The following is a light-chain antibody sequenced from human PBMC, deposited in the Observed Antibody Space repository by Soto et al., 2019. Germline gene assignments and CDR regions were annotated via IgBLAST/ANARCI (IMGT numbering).Light chain of an antibody. CDR1: QSISSY. J-gene: IGKJ1*01. CDR3: QQSYSTSWT. V-gene: IGKV1-39*01. Sequence: DIQMTQSPSSLSASVGDRVTITCRASQSISSYLNWYQQKPGKAPKLLIYAASSSQSGVPSRFSGSGSGTDFTLTISSLQPEDFATYYCQQSYSTSWTFCQGTKV. CDR2: AAS.